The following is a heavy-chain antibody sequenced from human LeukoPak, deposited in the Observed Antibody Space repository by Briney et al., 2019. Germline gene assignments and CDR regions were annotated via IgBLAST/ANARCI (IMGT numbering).Heavy chain of an antibody. CDR1: GFTFTSSA. CDR2: IVVGSGNT. V-gene: IGHV1-58*01. J-gene: IGHJ4*02. CDR3: AAVGSGWSAFDY. Sequence: SVKVSCKASGFTFTSSAVQWVRQARGQRLEWIGWIVVGSGNTNYAQKFQERVTITRDMSTSTAYMELSSLRSEDTAVYYCAAVGSGWSAFDYWGQGTLVTVSS. D-gene: IGHD6-19*01.